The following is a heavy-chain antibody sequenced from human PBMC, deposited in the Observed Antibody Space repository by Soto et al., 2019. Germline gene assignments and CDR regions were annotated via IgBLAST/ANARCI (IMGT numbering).Heavy chain of an antibody. CDR1: GHTFTSYG. CDR3: ARDRYYYESSGYCLSDY. Sequence: GHTFTSYGSNWVRQPPVQRLEWMGWISAYNGNTNYAQKLQGRVTMTTDTSTSTAYMELRSLRSDETAVYYCARDRYYYESSGYCLSDYWGQGTLVTVSS. D-gene: IGHD3-22*01. CDR2: ISAYNGNT. V-gene: IGHV1-18*01. J-gene: IGHJ4*02.